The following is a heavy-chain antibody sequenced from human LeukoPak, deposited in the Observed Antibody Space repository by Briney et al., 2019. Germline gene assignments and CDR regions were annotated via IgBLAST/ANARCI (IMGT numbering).Heavy chain of an antibody. Sequence: PGGSLRLSCAASRFTFSTYSMNWVRQAPGKGLEWVSFISTSSSYIYYAYSVKVRFKISRDNARKSLYLQMNSLRAEDTAVYYCARDPGSTQTLHDAFDIWGQGTMVTVSS. D-gene: IGHD1-26*01. CDR2: ISTSSSYI. V-gene: IGHV3-21*01. J-gene: IGHJ3*02. CDR1: RFTFSTYS. CDR3: ARDPGSTQTLHDAFDI.